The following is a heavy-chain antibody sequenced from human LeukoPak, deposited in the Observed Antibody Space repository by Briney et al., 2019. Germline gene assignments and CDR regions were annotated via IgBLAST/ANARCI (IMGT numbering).Heavy chain of an antibody. V-gene: IGHV7-4-1*02. CDR1: GYTFTSYA. CDR3: ARALLVHLQDYGGSWFDP. D-gene: IGHD4-23*01. Sequence: PGASVTVSCKASGYTFTSYAMNWVRQAPGQGLEWMGWINTNTGNPTYAQGFTGRFVFSLDTSVSTAYLQISSLKAEDTAVYYCARALLVHLQDYGGSWFDPWGQGTLVTVSS. CDR2: INTNTGNP. J-gene: IGHJ5*02.